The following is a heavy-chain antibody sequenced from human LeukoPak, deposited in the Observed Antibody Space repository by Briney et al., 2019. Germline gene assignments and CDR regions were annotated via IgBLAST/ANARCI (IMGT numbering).Heavy chain of an antibody. D-gene: IGHD5-24*01. CDR1: GFTFSSYG. V-gene: IGHV3-33*01. J-gene: IGHJ4*02. CDR3: ARERRDGFNVYFDY. Sequence: PGGSLRLSCAASGFTFSSYGMHWVRQAPGKGLEWVAVIWYDGSNKYYADSVKGRFTISRDNSKNTLYLQMNSLRAEDTAVYYCARERRDGFNVYFDYWGRGSLVTVSS. CDR2: IWYDGSNK.